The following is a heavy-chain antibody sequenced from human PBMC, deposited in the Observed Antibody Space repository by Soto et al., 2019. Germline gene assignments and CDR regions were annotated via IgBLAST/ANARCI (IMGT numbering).Heavy chain of an antibody. Sequence: GGSPRLSCAASGFTFSSYSMNWVRQAPGKGLEWVSYISSSSSTIYYADSVKGRFTISRDNAKNSLYLQMNSLRAEDTAVYYCAKLYFNDTAMSYYWGQGTLVTVSS. CDR3: AKLYFNDTAMSYY. CDR2: ISSSSSTI. J-gene: IGHJ4*02. V-gene: IGHV3-48*01. D-gene: IGHD5-18*01. CDR1: GFTFSSYS.